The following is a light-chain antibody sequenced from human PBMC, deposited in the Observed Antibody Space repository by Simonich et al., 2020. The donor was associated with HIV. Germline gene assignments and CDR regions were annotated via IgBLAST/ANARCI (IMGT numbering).Light chain of an antibody. Sequence: QPVLTQPPSASASLGASVTLTCTLSSGYSNYKVDWYQQRPGKGPRFVMRVGTGGIVRSKGDGIPDRFSVLGSGLNRYLTIKNIQEEDESDYHCGADHGSGSNFVCVFGGGTKLTVL. CDR1: SGYSNYK. V-gene: IGLV9-49*01. CDR3: GADHGSGSNFVCV. J-gene: IGLJ2*01. CDR2: VGTGGIVR.